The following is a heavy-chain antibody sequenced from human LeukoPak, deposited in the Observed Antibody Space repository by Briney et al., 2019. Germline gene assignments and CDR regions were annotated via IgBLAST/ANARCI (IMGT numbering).Heavy chain of an antibody. D-gene: IGHD3-3*01. J-gene: IGHJ4*02. CDR1: GFTFSSYD. Sequence: GGSLRLSCAASGFTFSSYDMHWVRQAPGKGLEWVSAISGSGGSTYYADSVKGRFTISRDNSKNTLYLQMNSLRAEDTAVYYCAMSPTILGHLGYWGQGTLVTVSS. CDR2: ISGSGGST. CDR3: AMSPTILGHLGY. V-gene: IGHV3-23*01.